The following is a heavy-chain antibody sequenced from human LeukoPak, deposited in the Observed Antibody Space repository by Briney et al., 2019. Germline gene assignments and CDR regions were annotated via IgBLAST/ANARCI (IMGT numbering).Heavy chain of an antibody. V-gene: IGHV4-34*01. CDR3: ARGGSGSPGAYFDY. CDR2: INHSGST. J-gene: IGHJ4*02. CDR1: GGSFSGYY. Sequence: PLETLSLTCGVYGGSFSGYYWSWIRQPPGKGLEWIGEINHSGSTNYNPSLKSRVTISVDTSKKQFSLKLSSVTAADTAVYYCARGGSGSPGAYFDYWGQGALVTVSS. D-gene: IGHD3-10*01.